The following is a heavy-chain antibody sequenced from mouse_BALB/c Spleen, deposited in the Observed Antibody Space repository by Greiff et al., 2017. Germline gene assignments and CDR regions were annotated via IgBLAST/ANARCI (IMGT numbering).Heavy chain of an antibody. D-gene: IGHD2-10*01. V-gene: IGHV1S81*02. Sequence: QVQLQQPGAELVKPGASVKLSCKASGYTFTSYWMHWVKQRPGQGLEWIGEINPSNGRTNYNEKFKSKATLTVDKSSSTAYMQLSSLTSEDSAVYYCATYYGKTSFDYWGQGTTLTVSS. CDR1: GYTFTSYW. J-gene: IGHJ2*01. CDR2: INPSNGRT. CDR3: ATYYGKTSFDY.